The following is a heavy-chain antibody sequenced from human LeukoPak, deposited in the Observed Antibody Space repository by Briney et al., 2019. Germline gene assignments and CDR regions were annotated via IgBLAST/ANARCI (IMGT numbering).Heavy chain of an antibody. D-gene: IGHD3-10*01. CDR3: ARVTRGFDY. V-gene: IGHV4-59*01. CDR2: IYYSGST. J-gene: IGHJ4*02. CDR1: GGSISSYY. Sequence: SETLSLTCTVSGGSISSYYWSWIRQPPGKGLEWIGYIYYSGSTNYNPSLKSRVTISVDTSKNQFSLKLRSVTAADTAVYYCARVTRGFDYWGQRTLVTVSS.